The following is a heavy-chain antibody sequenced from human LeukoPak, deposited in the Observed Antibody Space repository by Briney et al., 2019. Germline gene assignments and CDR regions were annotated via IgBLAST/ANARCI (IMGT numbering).Heavy chain of an antibody. CDR1: GYTFTSYD. Sequence: ASVNVSCKASGYTFTSYDINWVRQATGQGLEWMGWMNPNSGNTGYAQKFQGRVTITRNTSISTAYMELSSLRSEDTAVYYCARDVYDFWSGRRFDYWGQGTLVTVSS. J-gene: IGHJ4*02. CDR2: MNPNSGNT. CDR3: ARDVYDFWSGRRFDY. D-gene: IGHD3-3*01. V-gene: IGHV1-8*03.